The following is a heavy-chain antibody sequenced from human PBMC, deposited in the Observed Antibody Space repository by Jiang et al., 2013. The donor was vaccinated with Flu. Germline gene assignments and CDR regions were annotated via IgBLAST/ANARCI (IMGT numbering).Heavy chain of an antibody. CDR2: ISAYNGNT. Sequence: GQGLEWMGWISAYNGNTNYAQKLQGRVTMTTDTSTSTAYMELRSLRSDDTAVYYCARDGYDSSGYNRLDRSLNWFDPWGQGTLVTVSS. D-gene: IGHD3-22*01. J-gene: IGHJ5*02. CDR3: ARDGYDSSGYNRLDRSLNWFDP. V-gene: IGHV1-18*01.